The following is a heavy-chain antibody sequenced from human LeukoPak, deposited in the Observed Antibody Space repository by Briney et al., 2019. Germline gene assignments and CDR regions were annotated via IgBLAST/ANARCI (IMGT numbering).Heavy chain of an antibody. V-gene: IGHV3-33*01. Sequence: PGGSLRLSCAASGFTFSSYGMHWVRQAPGKGLEWVAVIWYDGSNKYYADSVKGRFTISRDNSKNTLFLQMDNLGVEDTAVYYCATNSIDNGWYYYWGHGTLVTVFS. D-gene: IGHD6-19*01. J-gene: IGHJ4*01. CDR2: IWYDGSNK. CDR3: ATNSIDNGWYYY. CDR1: GFTFSSYG.